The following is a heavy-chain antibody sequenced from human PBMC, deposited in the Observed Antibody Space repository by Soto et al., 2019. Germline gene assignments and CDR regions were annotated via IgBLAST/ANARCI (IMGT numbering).Heavy chain of an antibody. J-gene: IGHJ5*02. CDR1: CWEIVEYW. D-gene: IGHD2-15*01. CDR2: VYPSDSDT. Sequence: LNFTCRASCWEIVEYWVGGVRQMPGKGLEWMGIVYPSDSDTRYSPSFQGQVTISADRSTGTAFLQWRSLKASDTALYYCARPPLPGYSIPFDPWGHGTL. V-gene: IGHV5-51*01. CDR3: ARPPLPGYSIPFDP.